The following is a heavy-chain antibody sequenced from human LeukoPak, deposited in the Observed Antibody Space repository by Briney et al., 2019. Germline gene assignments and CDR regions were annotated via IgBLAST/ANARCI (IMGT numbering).Heavy chain of an antibody. Sequence: GVSLRLSCAASGFTVSSNYMSWVRQAPGKGLEWVSVSGGSTYYADSVKGRFTISRDNSKNTLYLQMNSLRAEDTAVYYCARVTMIVGGIDYWGQGTLVTVSS. D-gene: IGHD3-22*01. CDR2: SGGST. CDR1: GFTVSSNY. CDR3: ARVTMIVGGIDY. V-gene: IGHV3-66*01. J-gene: IGHJ4*02.